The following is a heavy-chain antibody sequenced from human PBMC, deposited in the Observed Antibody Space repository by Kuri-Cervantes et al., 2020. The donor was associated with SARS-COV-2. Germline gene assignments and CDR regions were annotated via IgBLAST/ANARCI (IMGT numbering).Heavy chain of an antibody. J-gene: IGHJ6*02. CDR2: IYYSGST. CDR3: ARDKLKYYYDSSGYYYGGGYYYYGMDV. D-gene: IGHD3-22*01. V-gene: IGHV4-39*07. CDR1: GGSISSSSYY. Sequence: GSLRLSCTVSGGSISSSSYYWGWIRQPPGKGLEWIGSIYYSGSTNYNPSLKSRVTISVDTSKNQFSLKLSSVTAADTAVYYCARDKLKYYYDSSGYYYGGGYYYYGMDVWGQGTTVTVSS.